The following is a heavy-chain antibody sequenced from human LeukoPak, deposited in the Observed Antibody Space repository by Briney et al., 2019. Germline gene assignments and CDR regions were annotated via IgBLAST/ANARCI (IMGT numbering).Heavy chain of an antibody. J-gene: IGHJ4*02. D-gene: IGHD6-13*01. V-gene: IGHV1-69*13. CDR3: AKQPGIAAIYQKPYVDY. CDR2: ITPLFGTA. CDR1: GGTFSKYT. Sequence: SVKVSCKASGGTFSKYTISWVRQRPGQGLEWMGGITPLFGTANYAQKFQGRVTITADESASTAYMELSSLRSEDTAVYYCAKQPGIAAIYQKPYVDYWGQGTLVTVSS.